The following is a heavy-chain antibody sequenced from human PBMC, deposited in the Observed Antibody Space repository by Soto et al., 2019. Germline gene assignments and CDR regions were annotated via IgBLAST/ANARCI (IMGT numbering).Heavy chain of an antibody. J-gene: IGHJ4*02. D-gene: IGHD4-17*01. CDR3: AKDATVVTLYYFDY. V-gene: IGHV3-23*01. Sequence: EVQLLESGGGLVQPGGSLRLSCAASGFTFNNYGMSWVRQAPGKGLEWVSAITDSGGSTYYADSVKGRFTISRDNSKNAGYLQMNSLRAEDTAVYYCAKDATVVTLYYFDYRGQGTLVTVSS. CDR2: ITDSGGST. CDR1: GFTFNNYG.